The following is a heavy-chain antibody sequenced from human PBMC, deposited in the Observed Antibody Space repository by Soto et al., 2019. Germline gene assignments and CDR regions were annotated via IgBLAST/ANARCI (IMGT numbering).Heavy chain of an antibody. D-gene: IGHD2-21*02. Sequence: SVKVSCKASGFTFFTSAVQWVRQARGQGREWIGWIVVGSGNTNYAQKFQERVTITRDMSTNTAYMELTSLRSEDTAVYYCAADPYCGGDCYFDYWGQGXMVTVSS. V-gene: IGHV1-58*01. CDR3: AADPYCGGDCYFDY. CDR1: GFTFFTSA. J-gene: IGHJ4*02. CDR2: IVVGSGNT.